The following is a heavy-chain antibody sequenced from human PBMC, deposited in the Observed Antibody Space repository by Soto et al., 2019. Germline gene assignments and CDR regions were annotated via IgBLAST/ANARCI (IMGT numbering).Heavy chain of an antibody. Sequence: QVQLVQSGAEVKKPGSSVKVSCKASGGTFSSYAISWVRQAPGQGLEWMGGIIPIFGTANYGQKFQGRVTITADESTSTAYMELSSLRSEDTAVYYCARSGSIAAPYYYYGMDVWGQGTTVTVSS. CDR2: IIPIFGTA. CDR1: GGTFSSYA. CDR3: ARSGSIAAPYYYYGMDV. V-gene: IGHV1-69*01. D-gene: IGHD6-6*01. J-gene: IGHJ6*02.